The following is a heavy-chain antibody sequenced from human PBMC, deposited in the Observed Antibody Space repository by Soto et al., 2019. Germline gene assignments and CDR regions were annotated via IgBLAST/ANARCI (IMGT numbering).Heavy chain of an antibody. D-gene: IGHD4-17*01. Sequence: PGGSLSLSCAASGFTFSDSTIHWVRQASGKGLEWVGRVRSKTKSYATAYGASVQGRFTIFRDDSKNTAYLHMNSLNTEDTAVYFCSSPFTVSPAYWGQGTLVTVSS. CDR1: GFTFSDST. CDR3: SSPFTVSPAY. J-gene: IGHJ4*02. CDR2: VRSKTKSYAT. V-gene: IGHV3-73*01.